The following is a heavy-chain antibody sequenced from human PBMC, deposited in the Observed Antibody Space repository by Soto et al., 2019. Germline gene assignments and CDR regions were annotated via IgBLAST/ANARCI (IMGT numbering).Heavy chain of an antibody. CDR2: ISYSGNT. Sequence: PSETLSLTCTVSGGSLISGYWSWIRQPPGKGLEWIGYISYSGNTNYNPSLKSRVTMSVDTPKNQFSLRLSSVTTADTAVYYCAGLRGYAGSPIDYWGQGTLVTVS. J-gene: IGHJ4*02. CDR3: AGLRGYAGSPIDY. V-gene: IGHV4-59*01. CDR1: GGSLISGY. D-gene: IGHD2-15*01.